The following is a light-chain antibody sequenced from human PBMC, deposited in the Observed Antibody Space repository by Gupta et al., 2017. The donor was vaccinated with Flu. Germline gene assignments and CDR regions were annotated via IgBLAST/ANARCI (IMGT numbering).Light chain of an antibody. CDR3: QQRYNWPFFT. CDR1: QSILTY. J-gene: IGKJ3*01. V-gene: IGKV3-11*01. CDR2: DAS. Sequence: IVLTQSPATLSLSPGERASLSCRASQSILTYLAWYQQRPGRAPRLLIYDASNRATGIPPRFSGSGSGTDFTLTISSREPEDFAVYYCQQRYNWPFFTFGHGTKVDIK.